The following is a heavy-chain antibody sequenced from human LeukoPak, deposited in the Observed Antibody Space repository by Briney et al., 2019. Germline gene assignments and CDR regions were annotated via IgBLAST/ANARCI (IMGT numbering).Heavy chain of an antibody. J-gene: IGHJ5*02. D-gene: IGHD3-10*01. CDR1: GYTFTSYA. Sequence: ASVKVSCKASGYTFTSYAMHWVRQAPGQRLEWMGWINAGNGNTKYSQKFQGRVTITRDTSASTAYMELSSLRSEDTAVYYCARAVVLWFGETSPIDPWGQGTLVTVSS. V-gene: IGHV1-3*01. CDR2: INAGNGNT. CDR3: ARAVVLWFGETSPIDP.